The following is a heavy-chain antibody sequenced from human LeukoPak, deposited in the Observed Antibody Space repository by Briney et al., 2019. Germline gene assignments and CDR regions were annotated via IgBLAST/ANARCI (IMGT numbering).Heavy chain of an antibody. CDR1: GFTFDDYA. J-gene: IGHJ5*02. D-gene: IGHD6-13*01. V-gene: IGHV3-9*01. CDR3: ARRSTAAGTNA. CDR2: ISWNSGSI. Sequence: GGSLRLSCAASGFTFDDYAMHWVRQAPGKGLEWVSGISWNSGSIGYADSVKGRFTISRDNAKNSLYLQMNSLRAEDTALYYCARRSTAAGTNAWGQGTLVTVSS.